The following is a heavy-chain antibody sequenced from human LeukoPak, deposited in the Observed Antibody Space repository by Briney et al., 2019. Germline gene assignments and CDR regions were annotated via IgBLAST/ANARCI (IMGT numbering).Heavy chain of an antibody. CDR1: GGSISSGAYY. D-gene: IGHD3-16*01. V-gene: IGHV4-31*03. Sequence: SETLSLTCSVSGGSISSGAYYWSWICQHPGKGLEWIGYIYYSGTTHYNPSLKSRVTMSVDTSKNQFSLKLSSVTAADTAVYYCARVLRGTEYYLDNWGQGTLVTVSS. CDR2: IYYSGTT. CDR3: ARVLRGTEYYLDN. J-gene: IGHJ4*02.